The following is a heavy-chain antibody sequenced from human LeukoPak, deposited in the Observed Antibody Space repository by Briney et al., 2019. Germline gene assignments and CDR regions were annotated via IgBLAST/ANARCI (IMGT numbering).Heavy chain of an antibody. CDR3: ARGTPTTYYYDSSGYPGYDY. J-gene: IGHJ4*02. V-gene: IGHV4-34*01. D-gene: IGHD3-22*01. CDR1: GGSFSGYY. Sequence: SETLSLTCAVYGGSFSGYYWSWIRQPPGKGLEWIGEINHSGSTNYNPSLKSRVTISVDTSKNQFSLKLSSVTAADTAVYYCARGTPTTYYYDSSGYPGYDYWGQGTLVTVSS. CDR2: INHSGST.